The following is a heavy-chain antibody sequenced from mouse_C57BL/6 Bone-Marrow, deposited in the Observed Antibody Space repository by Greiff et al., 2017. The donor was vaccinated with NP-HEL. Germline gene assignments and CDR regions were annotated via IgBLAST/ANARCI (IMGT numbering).Heavy chain of an antibody. Sequence: EVQLQESGPELVKPGASVKMSCTASGYTFTDYNMHWVKQSHGKSLEWIGYINPNNGGTRYNQKFKGKATLTVNKSSSKAYRELRSLTSEDSAVYYCARRGYYGSKGYFEVWGTGTTVTVSS. CDR3: ARRGYYGSKGYFEV. CDR1: GYTFTDYN. V-gene: IGHV1-22*01. J-gene: IGHJ1*03. CDR2: INPNNGGT. D-gene: IGHD1-1*01.